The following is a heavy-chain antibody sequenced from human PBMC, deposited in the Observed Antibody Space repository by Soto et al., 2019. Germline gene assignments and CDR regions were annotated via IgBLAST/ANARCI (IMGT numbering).Heavy chain of an antibody. D-gene: IGHD5-18*01. Sequence: QVQLVESGGGVVQPGRSLRLSCAASGFTFSSYAMHWFRQAPGKGLEWVAVISYDGSNKHYADSVKGRFTISRDNSKNPLYLQMNSLRAEDTAVYYCARPGRIHLWYDYWGQGTLVTVSS. J-gene: IGHJ4*02. CDR2: ISYDGSNK. V-gene: IGHV3-30-3*01. CDR1: GFTFSSYA. CDR3: ARPGRIHLWYDY.